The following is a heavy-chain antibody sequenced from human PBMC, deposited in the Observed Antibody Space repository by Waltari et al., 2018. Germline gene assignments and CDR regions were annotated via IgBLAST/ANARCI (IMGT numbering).Heavy chain of an antibody. D-gene: IGHD6-6*01. CDR2: IKQDGSDK. CDR3: ATEPYSSSYYFDY. Sequence: EVQLVESGGGLVQPGGSLRLSCAASGFTFSSYWMSWVRQAPGKGLEWVANIKQDGSDKYYVDSVKGRFTISRDNAKNSLYLQMNSLRAEDTAVYYCATEPYSSSYYFDYWGQGTLVTVSS. J-gene: IGHJ4*02. V-gene: IGHV3-7*01. CDR1: GFTFSSYW.